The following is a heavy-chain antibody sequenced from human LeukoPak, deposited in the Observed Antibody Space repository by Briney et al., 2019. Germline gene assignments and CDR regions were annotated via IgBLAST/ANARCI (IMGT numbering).Heavy chain of an antibody. CDR1: GFTFSSYS. D-gene: IGHD3-22*01. Sequence: GGSLRLSCAASGFTFSSYSMNRVRQAPGKGLEWVSSISSSSSYIYYADSVKGRFTISRDNAKNSLYLQMNSLRAEDTAVYYCARDSTMIVVVNYWGQGTLVTVSS. CDR3: ARDSTMIVVVNY. V-gene: IGHV3-21*01. CDR2: ISSSSSYI. J-gene: IGHJ4*02.